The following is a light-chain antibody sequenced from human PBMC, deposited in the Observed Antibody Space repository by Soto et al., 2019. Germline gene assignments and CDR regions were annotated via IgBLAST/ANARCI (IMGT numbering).Light chain of an antibody. CDR2: GTF. CDR1: ETISSDK. J-gene: IGKJ1*01. V-gene: IGKV3-20*01. Sequence: EIVLTQSPGTLSVSPGERATLSCRASETISSDKLAWYQQKPGQPPSLLIYGTFSRPTGIPDRFSGSGSGTDFTLTIGRLEPEDSAIYYCQQYGSWTFGQGTKVEI. CDR3: QQYGSWT.